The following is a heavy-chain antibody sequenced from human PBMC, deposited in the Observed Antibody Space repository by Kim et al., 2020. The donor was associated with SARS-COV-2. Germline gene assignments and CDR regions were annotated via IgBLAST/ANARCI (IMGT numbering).Heavy chain of an antibody. CDR3: ARPPSSWYGLVDY. V-gene: IGHV3-30-3*01. Sequence: GGSLRLSCAASGFTFSSYAMHWVRQAPGKGLEWVAVISYDGSNKYYADSVKGRFTISRDNSKNTLYLQMNSLRAEDTAVYYCARPPSSWYGLVDYWGQGTLVTVSS. D-gene: IGHD6-13*01. J-gene: IGHJ4*02. CDR1: GFTFSSYA. CDR2: ISYDGSNK.